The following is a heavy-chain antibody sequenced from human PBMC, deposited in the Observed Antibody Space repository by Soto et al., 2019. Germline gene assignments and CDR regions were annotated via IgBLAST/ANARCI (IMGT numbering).Heavy chain of an antibody. CDR2: IYYSGST. CDR1: GGSISSYY. D-gene: IGHD2-8*02. V-gene: IGHV4-59*01. CDR3: ARTNGGTVAD. Sequence: QVQLQESGPGLVKPSETLSLTCTVSGGSISSYYWSWIRQPPGKGLEWIGYIYYSGSTNYNPSLKSRVTISVDTSKNQFSLKLSSVTAADTAVYYCARTNGGTVADWGQGTLVTVSS. J-gene: IGHJ4*02.